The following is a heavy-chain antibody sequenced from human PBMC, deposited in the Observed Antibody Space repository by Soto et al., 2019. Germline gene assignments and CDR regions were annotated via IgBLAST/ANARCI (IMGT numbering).Heavy chain of an antibody. CDR2: ISSDGTST. D-gene: IGHD3-22*01. CDR3: ARATMNDGCVYFES. CDR1: GFTLGTSW. J-gene: IGHJ4*02. Sequence: PGGSLRLSCAASGFTLGTSWMHWVRQGPGEGLVWVSRISSDGTSTIYADSVKGRFTISRDSARNTLYLQMNSLRGEDTAVYYCARATMNDGCVYFESWGQGTPVTVSS. V-gene: IGHV3-74*01.